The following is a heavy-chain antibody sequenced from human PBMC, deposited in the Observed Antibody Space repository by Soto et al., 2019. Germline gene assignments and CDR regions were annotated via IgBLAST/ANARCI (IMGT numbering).Heavy chain of an antibody. CDR2: IYYSGST. V-gene: IGHV4-39*01. CDR1: GGSISSSRYY. D-gene: IGHD6-19*01. Sequence: SETLSLTCTVSGGSISSSRYYWGWIRQPPGKGLEWIGSIYYSGSTYYNPSLKSRVAISVDPSKNQFSLKLSSVTAADTAVYYWARRVRQWLGVGYFDYWGQGTRVTVS. CDR3: ARRVRQWLGVGYFDY. J-gene: IGHJ4*02.